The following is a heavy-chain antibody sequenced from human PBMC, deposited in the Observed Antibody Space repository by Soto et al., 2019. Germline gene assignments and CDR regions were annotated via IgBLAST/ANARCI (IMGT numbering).Heavy chain of an antibody. V-gene: IGHV3-30-3*01. Sequence: TWVSLRLSCAASGVTIISFGIHWVLQAQGKGLEWVAVISYDGSNKYYADSVKGRFTISRDNSKNTLYLQMNSLRAEDTAVYYCATPSYCGSDCYFTPFDYWGQGTLVTVSS. CDR2: ISYDGSNK. CDR3: ATPSYCGSDCYFTPFDY. D-gene: IGHD2-21*02. CDR1: GVTIISFG. J-gene: IGHJ4*02.